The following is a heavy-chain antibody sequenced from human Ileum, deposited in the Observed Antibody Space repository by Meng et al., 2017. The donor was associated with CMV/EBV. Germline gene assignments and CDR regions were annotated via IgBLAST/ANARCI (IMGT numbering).Heavy chain of an antibody. V-gene: IGHV1-8*01. CDR2: INPNSGNT. CDR3: ASWSAYSR. D-gene: IGHD3-3*01. J-gene: IGHJ4*02. CDR1: GYNFPRHG. Sequence: ASAKVSCKASGYNFPRHGTSWVRQATGQGLEWMGRINPNSGNTDYAQRFQGRVTMTRDTSISTAYMELSSLRSEGTAVYYCASWSAYSRWGQGTQVTVSS.